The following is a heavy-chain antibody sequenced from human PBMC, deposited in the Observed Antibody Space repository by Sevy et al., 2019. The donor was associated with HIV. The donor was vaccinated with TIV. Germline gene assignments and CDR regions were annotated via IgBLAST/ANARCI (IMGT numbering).Heavy chain of an antibody. CDR3: ARDRGIAAAGTDFDY. J-gene: IGHJ4*02. Sequence: ASVKVSCKASGCTFTSYYMHWVRQAPGQGLEWMGIINPSGGSTSYAQKFQGRVTMTRDTSTSTVYMELSSLRSEDTAVYYCARDRGIAAAGTDFDYWGQGTLVTVSS. V-gene: IGHV1-46*01. CDR2: INPSGGST. D-gene: IGHD6-13*01. CDR1: GCTFTSYY.